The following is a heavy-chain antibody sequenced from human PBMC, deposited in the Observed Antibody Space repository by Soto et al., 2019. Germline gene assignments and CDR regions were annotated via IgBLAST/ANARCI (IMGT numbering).Heavy chain of an antibody. D-gene: IGHD4-17*01. Sequence: QVQLVQSGAEVQKPGSSVKVSCKASGGTVSRYTFSWVRQAPGQGLEWMGRFIPILDLASYAQKFQGRVKITADNSPRTAYMALNSLRSEDTAVYYCATPRNVGVYGYYALDYWGQGTLVAVS. V-gene: IGHV1-69*02. CDR2: FIPILDLA. CDR3: ATPRNVGVYGYYALDY. J-gene: IGHJ4*02. CDR1: GGTVSRYT.